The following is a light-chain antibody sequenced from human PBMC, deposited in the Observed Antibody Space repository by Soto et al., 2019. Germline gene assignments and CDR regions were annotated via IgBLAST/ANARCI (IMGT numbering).Light chain of an antibody. CDR1: QDIRND. CDR2: DAS. V-gene: IGKV1-33*01. Sequence: IQVTQSPSSLSASVGDRVTITCRASQDIRNDLAWYQQRPGQAPHLLIYDASNLEAGVPSRFRGSGSGTDFTFTISRLQPEDIATYYCQQYENLPTFGQGTRLEIK. CDR3: QQYENLPT. J-gene: IGKJ5*01.